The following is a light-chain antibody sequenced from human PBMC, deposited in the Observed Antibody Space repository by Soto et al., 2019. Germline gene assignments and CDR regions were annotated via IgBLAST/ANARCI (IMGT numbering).Light chain of an antibody. CDR2: VAS. CDR1: QSLTSQY. CDR3: HQYHRSPRT. V-gene: IGKV3-20*01. J-gene: IGKJ1*01. Sequence: EIVLTQSPCTLSFSPWDRSTLSFMASQSLTSQYLAWYQQKPGQAPRLLLFVASSRAAGIPDRFSGSGSGTDFTLTISKLEPEDFAVYFCHQYHRSPRTFGQGTKWIS.